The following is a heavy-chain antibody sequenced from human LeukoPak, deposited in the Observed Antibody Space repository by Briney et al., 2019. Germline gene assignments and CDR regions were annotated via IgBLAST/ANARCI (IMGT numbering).Heavy chain of an antibody. D-gene: IGHD6-19*01. CDR3: AREYSSGWSDY. Sequence: PSETLSLTCTVSGGSISSGSYYWRWLRQPAGKGLEWIGRIYTSGSTNYNPSLKSRVTISVDASKNQFSLKLSSVTAADTAVYYCAREYSSGWSDYWGQGTLVTVSS. V-gene: IGHV4-61*02. J-gene: IGHJ4*02. CDR1: GGSISSGSYY. CDR2: IYTSGST.